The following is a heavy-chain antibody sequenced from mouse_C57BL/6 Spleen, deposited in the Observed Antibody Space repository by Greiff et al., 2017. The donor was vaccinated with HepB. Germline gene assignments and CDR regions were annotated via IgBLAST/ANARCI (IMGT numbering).Heavy chain of an antibody. V-gene: IGHV1-7*01. D-gene: IGHD2-14*01. CDR3: ARYYRDAMDY. CDR2: INPSSGYT. J-gene: IGHJ4*01. CDR1: GYTFTSYW. Sequence: VQGVESGAELAKPGASVKLSCKASGYTFTSYWMHWVKQRPAQGLEWIGYINPSSGYTKYNQKFKDKATLTADKSSSTAYMQLSSLTYEDSAVYYCARYYRDAMDYWGQGTSVTVSS.